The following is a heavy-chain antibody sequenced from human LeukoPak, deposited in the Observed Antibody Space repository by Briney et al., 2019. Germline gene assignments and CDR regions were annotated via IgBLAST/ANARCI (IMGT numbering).Heavy chain of an antibody. V-gene: IGHV3-23*01. CDR2: ISGSGGST. D-gene: IGHD6-19*01. CDR3: AKLISSGWYIEPLDY. CDR1: GFTFSSYA. J-gene: IGHJ4*02. Sequence: PGGSLRLSCAVSGFTFSSYAMSWVRQAPGQGLEWVSAISGSGGSTYYADSVKGRFTISRDNSKNTLYLQMNSLRAEDTAVYYCAKLISSGWYIEPLDYWGQGTLVTVSS.